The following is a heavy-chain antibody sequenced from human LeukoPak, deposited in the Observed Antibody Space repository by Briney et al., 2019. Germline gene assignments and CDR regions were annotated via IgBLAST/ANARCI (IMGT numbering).Heavy chain of an antibody. J-gene: IGHJ5*02. CDR3: AKRTSIVVVPAATP. D-gene: IGHD2-2*01. CDR1: GFTFSSYA. Sequence: PGGSLRLSCAASGFTFSSYAMSWVRQAPGKGLEWVSAISGSGGSTYYADSVKGRFTISRDNSKNTLYLQMNSLRAEDTAVYYCAKRTSIVVVPAATPWGQGTLVTVSS. V-gene: IGHV3-23*01. CDR2: ISGSGGST.